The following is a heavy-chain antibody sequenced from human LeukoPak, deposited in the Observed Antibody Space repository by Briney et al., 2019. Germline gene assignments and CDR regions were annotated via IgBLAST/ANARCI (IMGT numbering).Heavy chain of an antibody. CDR3: ARVEGIYDILTGYYY. CDR1: GGSISSYY. J-gene: IGHJ4*02. CDR2: IYYSGST. Sequence: SETLSLTCTVSGGSISSYYWSWIRQPPGKGLEWIGYIYYSGSTNYNPSLKSRVTISVDTSKNQFSLKLSSVTAADTAVYYCARVEGIYDILTGYYYWGQGTLVTVSS. D-gene: IGHD3-9*01. V-gene: IGHV4-59*12.